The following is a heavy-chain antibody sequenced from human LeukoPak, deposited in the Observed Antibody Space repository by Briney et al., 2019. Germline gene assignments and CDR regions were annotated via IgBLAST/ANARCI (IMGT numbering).Heavy chain of an antibody. CDR3: ARRYGSGSYYNVYWFDP. CDR2: INHSGST. CDR1: GGSFSGYY. J-gene: IGHJ5*02. V-gene: IGHV4-34*01. Sequence: SETLSLTCAVYGGSFSGYYWSWIRQPPGKGLEWLGEINHSGSTNYNPSLKSRVTMSVDTSKNQFSLKLSSVTAADTAVYYCARRYGSGSYYNVYWFDPWGQGTLVTVSS. D-gene: IGHD3-10*01.